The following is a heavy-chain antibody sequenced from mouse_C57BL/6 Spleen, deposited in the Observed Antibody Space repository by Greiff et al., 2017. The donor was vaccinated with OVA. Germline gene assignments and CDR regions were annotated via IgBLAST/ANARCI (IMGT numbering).Heavy chain of an antibody. D-gene: IGHD2-3*01. V-gene: IGHV7-3*01. CDR2: IRNKANGYTT. CDR1: GFTFTDYY. CDR3: ARYMSYDGYYPPTDYFDY. Sequence: DVMLVESGGGLVQPGGSLSLSCAASGFTFTDYYMSWVRQPPGKALEWLGFIRNKANGYTTEYSASVKGRFTISRDNSQSILYLQMNALRAEDSATYYCARYMSYDGYYPPTDYFDYWGQGTTLTVSS. J-gene: IGHJ2*01.